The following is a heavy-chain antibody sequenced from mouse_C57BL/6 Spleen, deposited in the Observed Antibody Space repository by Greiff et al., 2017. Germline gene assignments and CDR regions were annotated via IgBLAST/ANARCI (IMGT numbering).Heavy chain of an antibody. CDR3: ARGPLYDGYSAWFAY. J-gene: IGHJ3*01. D-gene: IGHD2-3*01. V-gene: IGHV1-80*01. Sequence: QVQLQQSGAELVKPGASVKISCKASGYAFSSYWMNWVKQRPGKGLEWIGQIYPGDGDTNYNGKFKGKATLTADKSSSTAYMQLSSLTSEDSAVYFCARGPLYDGYSAWFAYWGQGTLVTVSA. CDR1: GYAFSSYW. CDR2: IYPGDGDT.